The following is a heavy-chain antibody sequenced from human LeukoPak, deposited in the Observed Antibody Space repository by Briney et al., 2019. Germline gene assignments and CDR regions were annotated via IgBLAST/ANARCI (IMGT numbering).Heavy chain of an antibody. CDR3: ARALPTSGWLIDY. V-gene: IGHV3-30*04. D-gene: IGHD6-19*01. CDR1: GFTFSSYA. CDR2: ISYDGSNK. J-gene: IGHJ4*02. Sequence: AGSLSLSCAASGFTFSSYAMHWVRQAPGRGLEWVAVISYDGSNKYYADSVKGRFTISRDNSKNTLYLQMNSLRAEDTAVCYCARALPTSGWLIDYWGQGTLVTVSS.